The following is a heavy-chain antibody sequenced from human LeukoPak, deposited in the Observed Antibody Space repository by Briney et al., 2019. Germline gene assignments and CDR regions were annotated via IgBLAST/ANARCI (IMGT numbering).Heavy chain of an antibody. D-gene: IGHD6-13*01. CDR2: IIPILGIA. Sequence: SVKLSCTASGGAFSSYAISWVRHAPAQGLEWMGRIIPILGIANYSQKFQGRVTITADKSTSTAYMELSSLRSEDTAVYYCASPRLYSSSLYGMDVWGQGTTVTVSS. CDR1: GGAFSSYA. CDR3: ASPRLYSSSLYGMDV. V-gene: IGHV1-69*04. J-gene: IGHJ6*02.